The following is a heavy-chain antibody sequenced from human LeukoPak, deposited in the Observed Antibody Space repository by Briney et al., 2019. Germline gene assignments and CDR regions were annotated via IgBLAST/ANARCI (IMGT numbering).Heavy chain of an antibody. CDR1: GFTVSVNY. CDR3: ARDGSYARSFDY. D-gene: IGHD2-2*01. V-gene: IGHV3-53*01. Sequence: PGGSLRLSCAASGFTVSVNYMSWVRQAPGKGLEWVSVIYSGGSTYYADSGKGRFTISRDNSKNTVYLQMSSLRAEDTAVYYCARDGSYARSFDYWGQGTLVTVSS. CDR2: IYSGGST. J-gene: IGHJ4*02.